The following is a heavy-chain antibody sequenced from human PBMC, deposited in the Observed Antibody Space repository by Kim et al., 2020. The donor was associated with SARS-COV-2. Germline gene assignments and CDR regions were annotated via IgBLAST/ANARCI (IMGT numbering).Heavy chain of an antibody. D-gene: IGHD3-3*01. J-gene: IGHJ4*02. V-gene: IGHV1-2*02. CDR3: ARDEGSGRFLEWLY. Sequence: AQKFQGRVTMTRDTSISTAYMELSRLRSDDTAVYYCARDEGSGRFLEWLYWGQGTLVTVSS.